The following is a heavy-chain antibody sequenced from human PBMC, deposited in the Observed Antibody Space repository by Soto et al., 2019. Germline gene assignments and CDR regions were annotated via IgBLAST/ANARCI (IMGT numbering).Heavy chain of an antibody. CDR3: ARVRGWLYNWFDP. V-gene: IGHV4-4*02. CDR2: IYHSGST. CDR1: SGSISSSNW. J-gene: IGHJ5*02. Sequence: QVQLQESGPGLVKPSGTLSLTCAVSSGSISSSNWWSWVRQPPGKGLEWIGEIYHSGSTNYNPSLTSRVTISVDKSKNPFSLKLSYVTDADTAVYYCARVRGWLYNWFDPWGQGTLGTVSS. D-gene: IGHD6-19*01.